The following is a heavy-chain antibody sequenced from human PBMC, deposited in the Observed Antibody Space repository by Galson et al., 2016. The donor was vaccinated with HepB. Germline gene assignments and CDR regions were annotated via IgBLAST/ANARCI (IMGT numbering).Heavy chain of an antibody. J-gene: IGHJ4*02. V-gene: IGHV3-23*01. CDR2: ISDSGGST. Sequence: SLRLSCAASGFSFRSYAMSWVRQAPGKGLEWVSAISDSGGSTYYADSVKGRFTISRDNSKNTLYLEVNSLRAEDTAVYYCAKSDKGTMARGIIITGFDYWGQGTLVTVSS. CDR1: GFSFRSYA. CDR3: AKSDKGTMARGIIITGFDY. D-gene: IGHD3-10*01.